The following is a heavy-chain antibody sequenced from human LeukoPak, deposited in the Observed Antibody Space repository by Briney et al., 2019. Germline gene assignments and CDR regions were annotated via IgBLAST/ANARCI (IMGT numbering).Heavy chain of an antibody. CDR1: GGSFSGYY. J-gene: IGHJ4*02. CDR2: INHSGST. Sequence: SETLSLTCAVYGGSFSGYYWSWLRQPPGKGLEWIGEINHSGSTNYNPSLKSRVTISVDTSKNQFSLKLSSVTAADTAVYYCARGYCSGGSCYSQFADYWGQGTLVTVSS. V-gene: IGHV4-34*01. D-gene: IGHD2-15*01. CDR3: ARGYCSGGSCYSQFADY.